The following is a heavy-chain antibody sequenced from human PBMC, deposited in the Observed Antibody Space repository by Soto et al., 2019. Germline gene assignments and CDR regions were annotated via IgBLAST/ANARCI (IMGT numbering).Heavy chain of an antibody. CDR3: ATWTLPLSWSWLQSAAGKFDY. J-gene: IGHJ4*02. CDR2: ISSDGNNK. CDR1: EFSFNNYA. Sequence: QVHLVESGGGVVQPGRSLRVSCTASEFSFNNYAVHWVRQAPGEGLEWVALISSDGNNKYYPDSVKGRFTISRDHSNNTVDLQMHSLGLDDTAVYYCATWTLPLSWSWLQSAAGKFDYWGQGTLVTVSS. D-gene: IGHD3-10*01. V-gene: IGHV3-30-3*01.